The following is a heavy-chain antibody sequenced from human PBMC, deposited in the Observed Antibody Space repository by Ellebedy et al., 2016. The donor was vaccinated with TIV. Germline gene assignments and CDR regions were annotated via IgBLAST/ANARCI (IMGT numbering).Heavy chain of an antibody. Sequence: SLKISCAASGFTFDEYAMHSVRQAPGKGLEWGSSVSWNSGSIGYADSVKGRFTISRDNARNSLYLQMRSLRVDDTALYYCAKGGSSTWYSQFENWGQGTLVTVSS. CDR3: AKGGSSTWYSQFEN. CDR2: VSWNSGSI. V-gene: IGHV3-9*01. CDR1: GFTFDEYA. J-gene: IGHJ4*02. D-gene: IGHD6-13*01.